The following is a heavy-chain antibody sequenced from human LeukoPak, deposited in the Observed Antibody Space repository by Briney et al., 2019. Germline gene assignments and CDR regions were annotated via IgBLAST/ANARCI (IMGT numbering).Heavy chain of an antibody. CDR3: ARWVDIVATTNPLTVSYFDY. CDR1: GFTVSSNY. J-gene: IGHJ4*02. CDR2: IYSGGST. Sequence: GGSLRLSCAASGFTVSSNYMSWVRQAPGKGLEWVSVIYSGGSTYYADSVKGRFTISRDNSKSTLYLQMNSLRAEDTAVYYCARWVDIVATTNPLTVSYFDYWGQGTLVTVSS. D-gene: IGHD5-12*01. V-gene: IGHV3-66*01.